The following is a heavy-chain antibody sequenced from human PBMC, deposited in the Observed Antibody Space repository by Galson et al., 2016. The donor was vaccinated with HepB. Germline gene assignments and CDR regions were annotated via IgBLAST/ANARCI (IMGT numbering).Heavy chain of an antibody. CDR2: ISHSGSA. CDR3: ASGRGYAPDWFDP. J-gene: IGHJ5*02. D-gene: IGHD5-12*01. V-gene: IGHV4-59*01. CDR1: GGSIGPYY. Sequence: ETLSLTCTVSGGSIGPYYWSWIRQPPGQGPEWIGYISHSGSATYNPSPKSPVTLFMATSKNQLSLQLNSVTASDAAVYYCASGRGYAPDWFDPWGQGTLVTVSS.